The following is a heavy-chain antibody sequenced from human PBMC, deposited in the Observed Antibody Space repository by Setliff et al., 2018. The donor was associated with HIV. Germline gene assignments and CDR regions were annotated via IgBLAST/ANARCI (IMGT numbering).Heavy chain of an antibody. D-gene: IGHD5-18*01. V-gene: IGHV3-23*01. CDR3: VPEGGGYTADF. CDR1: GFTFSNYA. CDR2: ISGSRI. Sequence: GGSLRLSCAASGFTFSNYAMTWVRQTPGKGLEWVSFISGSRIFYSDSVKGRFTISRDNAKNSLYLQMSSLRADDTAVYYCVPEGGGYTADFWGQGTLVTVSS. J-gene: IGHJ4*02.